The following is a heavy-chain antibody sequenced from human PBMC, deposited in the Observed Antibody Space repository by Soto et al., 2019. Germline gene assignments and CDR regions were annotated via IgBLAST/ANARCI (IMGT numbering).Heavy chain of an antibody. CDR1: GFTFDDYT. D-gene: IGHD2-21*02. CDR3: AKDMTAYCGGDCYSFDY. CDR2: IGWDVGTT. V-gene: IGHV3-43*01. J-gene: IGHJ4*02. Sequence: EVQLVESGGVVVQPGGSLRLSCAASGFTFDDYTMHWVRQAPGKGLEGVSLIGWDVGTTYYEDSVKGRSTISRDNSKNSLYLQMNSLRTEDTALYYCAKDMTAYCGGDCYSFDYWGQGTLVTVSS.